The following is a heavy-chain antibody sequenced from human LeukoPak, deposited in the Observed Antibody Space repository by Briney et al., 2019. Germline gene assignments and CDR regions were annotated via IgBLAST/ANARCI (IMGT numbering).Heavy chain of an antibody. V-gene: IGHV4-59*01. J-gene: IGHJ4*02. D-gene: IGHD3-22*01. CDR3: ATTSPLYYDSSGYLPRFDY. CDR2: IYSSGST. Sequence: SETLSLTCTVSGGSISSYYWSWIRQPPGKGLEWIGYIYSSGSTNYNPSLKSRVTISVDTSKNQFSLKLSSVTAADTAVYYCATTSPLYYDSSGYLPRFDYWGQGTLVTVSS. CDR1: GGSISSYY.